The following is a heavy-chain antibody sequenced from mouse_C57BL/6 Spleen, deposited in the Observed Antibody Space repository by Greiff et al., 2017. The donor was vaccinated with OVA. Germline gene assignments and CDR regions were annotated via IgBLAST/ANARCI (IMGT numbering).Heavy chain of an antibody. CDR3: AREGDYGNYYYAMDY. Sequence: EVKLVESEGGLVQPGSSMKLSCTASGFTFSDYYMAWVRQVPEKGLEWVANINYDGSSTYYLDSLKSRFIISRDNAKNILYLQMSSLKSEDTATYYCAREGDYGNYYYAMDYWGQGTSVTVSS. J-gene: IGHJ4*01. D-gene: IGHD2-1*01. CDR1: GFTFSDYY. V-gene: IGHV5-16*01. CDR2: INYDGSST.